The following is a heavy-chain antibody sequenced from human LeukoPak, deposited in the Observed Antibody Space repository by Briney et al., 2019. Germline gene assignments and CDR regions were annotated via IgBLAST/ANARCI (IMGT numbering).Heavy chain of an antibody. CDR1: GGSISSSGYY. V-gene: IGHV4-39*07. Sequence: SETLSLTCTVSGGSISSSGYYWSWIRQPPGKGLEWIGEINHSGSTNYNPSLKSRVTISVDTSKNQFSLKLSSVTAADTAVYYCARSGWFYIDYWGQGTLVTVSS. D-gene: IGHD6-19*01. J-gene: IGHJ4*02. CDR2: INHSGST. CDR3: ARSGWFYIDY.